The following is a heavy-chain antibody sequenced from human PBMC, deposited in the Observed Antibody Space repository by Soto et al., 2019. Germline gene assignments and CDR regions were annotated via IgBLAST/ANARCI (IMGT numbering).Heavy chain of an antibody. J-gene: IGHJ4*02. CDR3: ARSPDAGVKLGVGY. Sequence: SGKVSSKASGGTFSSYTISWVRQAPRQGLEWIGRIIPILGIANYAQKFQGRVTITADKSTSTAYMELSSLRSEDTVVYYCARSPDAGVKLGVGYWGQGTLVTVSS. V-gene: IGHV1-69*02. D-gene: IGHD2-2*01. CDR1: GGTFSSYT. CDR2: IIPILGIA.